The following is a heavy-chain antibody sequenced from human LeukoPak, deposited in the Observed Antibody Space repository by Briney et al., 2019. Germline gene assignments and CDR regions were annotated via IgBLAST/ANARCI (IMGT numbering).Heavy chain of an antibody. Sequence: GGSLRLSCAASGFTFSSYSMNWVRQAPGKGLEWVSYISSSSSTIYYADSVKGRFTISRDNAKNSLYLQMNSLRAEDTAVYYCARDKGPLYDSSGYGYWGQGTLVTVSS. V-gene: IGHV3-48*04. CDR3: ARDKGPLYDSSGYGY. CDR2: ISSSSSTI. J-gene: IGHJ4*02. CDR1: GFTFSSYS. D-gene: IGHD3-22*01.